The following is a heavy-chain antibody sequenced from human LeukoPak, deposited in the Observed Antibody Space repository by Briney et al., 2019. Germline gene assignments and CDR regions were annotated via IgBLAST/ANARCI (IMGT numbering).Heavy chain of an antibody. J-gene: IGHJ4*02. CDR2: IRCKAYGGTT. CDR1: GFTFGDYA. CDR3: TSTTYYDILTGYHSFDY. Sequence: GGSLRLSCTASGFTFGDYAMSWFRQAPGERLEGVGFIRCKAYGGTTEYAASVKGRFTISRDDSKSIAYLQMNTLKTEDTAVYYCTSTTYYDILTGYHSFDYWGQGTLVTVSS. V-gene: IGHV3-49*03. D-gene: IGHD3-9*01.